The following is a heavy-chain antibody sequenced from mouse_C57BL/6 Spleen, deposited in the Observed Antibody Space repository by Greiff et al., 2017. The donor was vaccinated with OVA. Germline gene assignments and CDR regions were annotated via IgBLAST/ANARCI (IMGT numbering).Heavy chain of an antibody. CDR2: IDPSDSYT. J-gene: IGHJ4*01. CDR1: GYTFTSYW. CDR3: EREGRPLHGEAMDY. Sequence: QVQLQQPGAELVIPGASVKLSCKASGYTFTSYWMHWVKQRPGQGLEWIGEIDPSDSYTNYNQKFKGKSTLTVDKSSSTAYMQLSSLTSEDSAVYYFEREGRPLHGEAMDYWGQVTSVTVAS. D-gene: IGHD3-3*01. V-gene: IGHV1-69*01.